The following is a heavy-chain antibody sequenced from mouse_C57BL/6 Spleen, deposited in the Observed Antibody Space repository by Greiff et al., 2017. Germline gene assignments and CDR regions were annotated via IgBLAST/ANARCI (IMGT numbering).Heavy chain of an antibody. Sequence: EVKLVESGPELVKPGASVKISCKASGYSFTDYNMNWVKQSNGKSLEWIGVINPNYGTTSYNQKFKGKATLTVDQSSSTAYMQLNSLTSEDSAVYYCAREIYYGNPYAMDYWGQGTSVTVSS. V-gene: IGHV1-39*01. D-gene: IGHD2-1*01. CDR1: GYSFTDYN. CDR3: AREIYYGNPYAMDY. J-gene: IGHJ4*01. CDR2: INPNYGTT.